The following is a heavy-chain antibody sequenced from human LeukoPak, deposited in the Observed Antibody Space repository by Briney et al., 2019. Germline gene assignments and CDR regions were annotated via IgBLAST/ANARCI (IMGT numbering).Heavy chain of an antibody. V-gene: IGHV4-30-4*01. CDR1: GGSISSDNCQ. Sequence: SETLSLTCTVSGGSISSDNCQWSWIRQPPGKGLEWIGYINYSGSTHYSPSLKSRVTISVDTSKNQFFLKLSSVTAADTAVYYCARYGSGSTWFDPWGQGTLVTVSS. D-gene: IGHD3-10*01. CDR3: ARYGSGSTWFDP. CDR2: INYSGST. J-gene: IGHJ5*02.